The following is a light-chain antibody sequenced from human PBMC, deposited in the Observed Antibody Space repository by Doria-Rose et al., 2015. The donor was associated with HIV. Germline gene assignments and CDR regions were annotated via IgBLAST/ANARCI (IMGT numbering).Light chain of an antibody. V-gene: IGLV2-23*02. CDR2: EVS. CDR1: SSDVGSYNL. J-gene: IGLJ3*02. Sequence: QSALIQPASVPGSPGQSITISCTGTSSDVGSYNLVSWYQQYPGKAPKLMIFEVSKRPSGISNRFFGSKSGNTASLTISGLQAEDEADYYCYSYVGSSTVVCGGGTKLTVL. CDR3: YSYVGSSTVV.